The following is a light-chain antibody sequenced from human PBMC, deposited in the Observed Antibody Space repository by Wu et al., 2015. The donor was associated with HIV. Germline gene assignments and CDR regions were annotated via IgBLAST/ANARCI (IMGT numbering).Light chain of an antibody. V-gene: IGKV3-11*01. Sequence: EIVLTQSPATLSLSPGERATLSCRASQSVRNYLAWFQQKPGQAPRLLIYDASNRATGIPARFSGSGSGTDFTLTISSLEPEDFALYYCQQRSNWPWTFGRTGPRWNSN. CDR3: QQRSNWPWT. CDR1: QSVRNY. J-gene: IGKJ1*01. CDR2: DAS.